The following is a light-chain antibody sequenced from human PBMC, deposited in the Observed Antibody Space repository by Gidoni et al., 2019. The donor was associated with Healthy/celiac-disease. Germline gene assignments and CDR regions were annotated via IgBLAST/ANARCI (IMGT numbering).Light chain of an antibody. V-gene: IGKV2-28*01. Sequence: EIVMNQSPLYMPVTPGEPASISCRSSQSLLHSNEYYYLDCYLQKPGQSPQLLIYLGSNRASGVPDRFSGSGSGTDFTLKISRVEAEDVGVYYCMQALQTPNTFGQGTKLELK. CDR1: QSLLHSNEYYY. CDR2: LGS. CDR3: MQALQTPNT. J-gene: IGKJ2*01.